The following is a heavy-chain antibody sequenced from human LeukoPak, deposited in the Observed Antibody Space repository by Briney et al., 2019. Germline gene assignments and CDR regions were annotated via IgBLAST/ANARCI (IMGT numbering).Heavy chain of an antibody. CDR1: GFTLSNHW. J-gene: IGHJ6*02. V-gene: IGHV3-7*03. CDR2: VNRDGSET. Sequence: GGSLRLSCAASGFTLSNHWMTWVRQVPGRGPEWVANVNRDGSETYYLDSVKGRFTISKDNSKNSLYLQMNSLRAEDTALYHCARNNGMDVWGQGTTVIVSS. CDR3: ARNNGMDV.